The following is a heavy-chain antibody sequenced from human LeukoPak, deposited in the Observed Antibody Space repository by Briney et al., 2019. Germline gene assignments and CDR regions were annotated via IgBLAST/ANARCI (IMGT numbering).Heavy chain of an antibody. CDR1: GASISSSNW. CDR2: IYHSGGT. D-gene: IGHD6-19*01. V-gene: IGHV4-4*02. Sequence: SETLSLTCAVSGASISSSNWWSWVRQPPGRGLEWIGEIYHSGGTNYTPSLKSRVTTSIDRSKNQFSLKLSFVTAADTAVYYCALIPRGIAVPGTDLWGQGTLVTVSS. J-gene: IGHJ5*02. CDR3: ALIPRGIAVPGTDL.